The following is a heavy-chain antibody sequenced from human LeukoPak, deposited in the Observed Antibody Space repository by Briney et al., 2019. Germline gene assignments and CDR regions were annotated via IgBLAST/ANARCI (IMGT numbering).Heavy chain of an antibody. CDR1: GGSISSSSYY. CDR2: IYYSGST. V-gene: IGHV4-39*01. D-gene: IGHD3-10*01. J-gene: IGHJ5*02. CDR3: ARPVVLWFGEFGNWFDP. Sequence: PSETLSLTCTVSGGSISSSSYYWGWIRQPPGKGLEWIGGIYYSGSTYYNPSLKSRVTISVDTSKNQFSLKLSSVTAADTAVYYCARPVVLWFGEFGNWFDPWGQGTLVTVSS.